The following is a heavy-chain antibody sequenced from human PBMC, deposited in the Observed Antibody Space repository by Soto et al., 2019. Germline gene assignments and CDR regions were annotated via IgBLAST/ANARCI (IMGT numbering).Heavy chain of an antibody. J-gene: IGHJ4*02. V-gene: IGHV1-2*04. CDR3: ARDRRYSSGSRGPFDY. CDR2: INPNSGGT. D-gene: IGHD6-19*01. Sequence: EASVKVSCKASGYTFTGYYMHWVRQAPGQGLEWMGWINPNSGGTNYAQKFQGWVTMTRDTSISTAYMELSRLRSDDTAVYYCARDRRYSSGSRGPFDYWGQGTLVTVSS. CDR1: GYTFTGYY.